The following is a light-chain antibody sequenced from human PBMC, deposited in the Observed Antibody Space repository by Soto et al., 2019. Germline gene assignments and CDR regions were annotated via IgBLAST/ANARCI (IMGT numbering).Light chain of an antibody. V-gene: IGLV1-51*01. Sequence: QSVLPQPPSVSAAPGQKVPISCSGSSSNIGNNYVSWYQQLPGTAPKLLIYDNNKRPSGIPDRFSGSKSGTSATLGISGLRTGDEADYYCGSWDTSLSAMVFGGGTKLTVL. CDR2: DNN. CDR3: GSWDTSLSAMV. CDR1: SSNIGNNY. J-gene: IGLJ2*01.